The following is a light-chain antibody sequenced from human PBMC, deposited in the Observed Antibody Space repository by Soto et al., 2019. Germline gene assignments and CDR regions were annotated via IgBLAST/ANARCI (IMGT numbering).Light chain of an antibody. CDR2: AAS. CDR3: QQSYSAPIT. Sequence: DIQMTQSPSSLSASVGDRVTITCRASQRISSYLNWYQQKPGKAPNLLIYAASSLQSGVPSRFSGSGSGTDFTLTISSLQPEDFATYYCQQSYSAPITFGQGTRLDIK. J-gene: IGKJ5*01. CDR1: QRISSY. V-gene: IGKV1-39*01.